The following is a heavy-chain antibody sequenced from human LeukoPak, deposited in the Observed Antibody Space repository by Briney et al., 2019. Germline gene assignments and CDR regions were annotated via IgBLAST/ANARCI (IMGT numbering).Heavy chain of an antibody. J-gene: IGHJ5*02. CDR1: GYTFTGYY. D-gene: IGHD3-10*01. CDR2: INPNSGGT. Sequence: GAPVKVSCKASGYTFTGYYMHWVRQAPGQGLEWMGWINPNSGGTNYAQKFQGRVTMTRDTSISTAYMELSRLRSDDTAVYYCARDLVTMVRGGFDPWGQGTLVTVSS. V-gene: IGHV1-2*02. CDR3: ARDLVTMVRGGFDP.